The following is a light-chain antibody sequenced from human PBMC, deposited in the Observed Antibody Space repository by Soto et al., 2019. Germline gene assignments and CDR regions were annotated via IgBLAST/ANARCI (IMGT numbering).Light chain of an antibody. CDR2: LAS. V-gene: IGKV2-28*01. Sequence: DIVMTQSPLSLAVTPGEPASISCRSSQSLLYRDGRIFLDWYLQRPGHSPQVLIYLASIRASGVPDRFSGSGSGTDFTLKISRVEAEDVGVYYCMQALQTRTFGQGTKVEIK. CDR1: QSLLYRDGRIF. CDR3: MQALQTRT. J-gene: IGKJ1*01.